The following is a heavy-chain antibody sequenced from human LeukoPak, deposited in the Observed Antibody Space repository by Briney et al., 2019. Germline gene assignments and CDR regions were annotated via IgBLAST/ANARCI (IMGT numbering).Heavy chain of an antibody. D-gene: IGHD3-10*01. CDR3: AKDPSGSGSLNWFDP. CDR1: GFTFSSYG. Sequence: PGRSLRLSCAASGFTFSSYGMHWVRQAPGKGLEWVAVIWYDGSNKYYADSVKGRFTISRDNSKNTLYLRMNSLRAEDTAVYYCAKDPSGSGSLNWFDPWGQGTLVTVSS. V-gene: IGHV3-33*06. J-gene: IGHJ5*02. CDR2: IWYDGSNK.